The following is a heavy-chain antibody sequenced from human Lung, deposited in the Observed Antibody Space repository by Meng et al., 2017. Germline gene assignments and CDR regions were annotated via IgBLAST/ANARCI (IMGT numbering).Heavy chain of an antibody. CDR2: IYHSGSN. CDR3: ARRGLWLDPQNFDY. J-gene: IGHJ4*02. Sequence: QVQVQDAGPRPVEPSGNLSLTLAVFGGSLSSSNRGSWVRQPPGKGLEWIGEIYHSGSNNYNPSLKSRVTISVNKSKNQFSLKLSSVTAADTAVYYCARRGLWLDPQNFDYWGQGTLVTVSS. D-gene: IGHD6-19*01. CDR1: GGSLSSSNR. V-gene: IGHV4-4*02.